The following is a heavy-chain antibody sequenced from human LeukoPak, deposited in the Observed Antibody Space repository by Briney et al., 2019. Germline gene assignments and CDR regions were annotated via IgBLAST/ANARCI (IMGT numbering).Heavy chain of an antibody. CDR3: VVGGSPGY. CDR2: ISTDGYTT. J-gene: IGHJ4*02. V-gene: IGHV3-74*01. CDR1: GFTFSNFW. Sequence: PGGSLRLSCTASGFTFSNFWMGWVRQAPRKGLVWVSRISTDGYTTDYADFVQGRFTASRDNTKNTWSLEMNSLRAEDTAVYYCVVGGSPGYWGQGTLVTVSS. D-gene: IGHD2-15*01.